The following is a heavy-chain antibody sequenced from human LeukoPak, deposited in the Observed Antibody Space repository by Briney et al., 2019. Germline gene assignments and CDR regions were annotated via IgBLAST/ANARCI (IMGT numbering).Heavy chain of an antibody. CDR2: ISGSGSTI. D-gene: IGHD3-16*01. CDR1: GFTFSDYY. V-gene: IGHV3-11*04. Sequence: GGSLRLSCAASGFTFSDYYMSWIRQAPGKGLEWLTYISGSGSTIYYADSVKGRFIISRDNAENSVYLQMNTLRGEDTALYYSARSWGVVSFDYWGQGSLVTVSS. CDR3: ARSWGVVSFDY. J-gene: IGHJ4*02.